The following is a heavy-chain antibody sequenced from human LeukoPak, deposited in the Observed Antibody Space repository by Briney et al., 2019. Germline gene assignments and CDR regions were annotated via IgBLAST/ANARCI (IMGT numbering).Heavy chain of an antibody. Sequence: SDTLALTCTVSGDSISNYYWRGTRHPSARALVFIVHNFPGGSTNYNPSLKSRVTMSVDTPKNQFSLKLSSVTAADTAVYYCARSRCTSISCASRGAFDIWGQGTMVTVSS. J-gene: IGHJ3*02. V-gene: IGHV4-4*07. D-gene: IGHD2-2*01. CDR2: NFPGGST. CDR1: GDSISNYY. CDR3: ARSRCTSISCASRGAFDI.